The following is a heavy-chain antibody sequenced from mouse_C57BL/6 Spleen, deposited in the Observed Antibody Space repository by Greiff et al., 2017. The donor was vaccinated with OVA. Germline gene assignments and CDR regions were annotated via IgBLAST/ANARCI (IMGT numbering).Heavy chain of an antibody. D-gene: IGHD1-1*01. Sequence: QVQLQQPGAELVKPGASVKLSCKASGYTFTSYWMQWVKQRPGQGLEWIGEIDPSDSYTNYNQKFKGKATLTVDTSSSTAYMQLSSLTSEDSAVYYCARSPVDGTNYYARDYWGQGTSVTVSS. CDR3: ARSPVDGTNYYARDY. CDR1: GYTFTSYW. CDR2: IDPSDSYT. J-gene: IGHJ4*01. V-gene: IGHV1-50*01.